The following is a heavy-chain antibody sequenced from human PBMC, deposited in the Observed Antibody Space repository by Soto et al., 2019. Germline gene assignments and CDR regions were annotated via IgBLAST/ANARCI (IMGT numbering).Heavy chain of an antibody. CDR3: ARVPSRQLSADYQAAWIPYYAMDV. D-gene: IGHD2-2*03. Sequence: KPSETLSLTCTVSGGSFSGYFWTWIRQPPGKGLEWLAEINHSGITNYNPSVESRVSMSVDTSKNQFSLRLTSVTTADTAVYYCARVPSRQLSADYQAAWIPYYAMDVWGQGTTVTVSS. V-gene: IGHV4-34*10. J-gene: IGHJ6*02. CDR2: INHSGIT. CDR1: GGSFSGYF.